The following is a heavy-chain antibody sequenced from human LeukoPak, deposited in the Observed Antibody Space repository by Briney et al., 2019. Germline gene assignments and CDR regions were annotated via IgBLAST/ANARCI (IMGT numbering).Heavy chain of an antibody. Sequence: PSGTLSLTCTVSGGSISALSDYGGWIRQAPGKGLEWNGSMSDGGNSFYNPALKTRVSMSIDTSKDQFSLRLKSVAASDTALYYCARHLTYDLGDFWGQGVLVSVSS. CDR3: ARHLTYDLGDF. D-gene: IGHD3-3*01. J-gene: IGHJ4*02. V-gene: IGHV4-39*01. CDR2: MSDGGNS. CDR1: GGSISALSDY.